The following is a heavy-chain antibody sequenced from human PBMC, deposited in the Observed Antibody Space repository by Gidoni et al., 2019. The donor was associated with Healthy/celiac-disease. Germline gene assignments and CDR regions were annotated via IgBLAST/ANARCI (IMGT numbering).Heavy chain of an antibody. V-gene: IGHV3-30*18. Sequence: QVQLVASGGGVVQPGRSLRLSCAASGLPFSSYGMHWVRQAPGKGLEWVAVISYDGSNEYYADSVKGRFTISRDNSKNTLYLQMNSLRAEDTAVYYCAKDLGRKWPDYGLDYWGQGTLVTVSS. J-gene: IGHJ4*02. CDR2: ISYDGSNE. CDR3: AKDLGRKWPDYGLDY. D-gene: IGHD4-17*01. CDR1: GLPFSSYG.